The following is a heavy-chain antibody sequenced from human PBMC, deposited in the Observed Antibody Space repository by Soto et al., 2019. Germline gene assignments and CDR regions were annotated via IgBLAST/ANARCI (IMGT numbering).Heavy chain of an antibody. CDR2: INAGNGNT. CDR1: GYTFTSYA. Sequence: ASVKVSCKASGYTFTSYAMHWVRQAPGQRLEWMGWINAGNGNTKYSQKFQGRVTITRDTPASTAYMELSSLRSEDTAVYYCAMPGLQQLVDTYGMDVWGQGTTVTVAS. D-gene: IGHD6-13*01. CDR3: AMPGLQQLVDTYGMDV. V-gene: IGHV1-3*01. J-gene: IGHJ6*02.